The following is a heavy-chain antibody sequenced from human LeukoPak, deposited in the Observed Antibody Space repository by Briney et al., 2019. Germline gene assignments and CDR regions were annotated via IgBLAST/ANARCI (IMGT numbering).Heavy chain of an antibody. CDR1: GFTFSSYS. D-gene: IGHD6-19*01. CDR3: AAGKYSSGWYVH. CDR2: ISSSSSYI. J-gene: IGHJ5*02. Sequence: GGSLRLSCAASGFTFSSYSMNWVRQAPGKGLEWVSSISSSSSYIYYADSVKGRFTISRDNAKNSLYLQMNSLRADDTAVYYCAAGKYSSGWYVHWGQGTLVTVSS. V-gene: IGHV3-21*01.